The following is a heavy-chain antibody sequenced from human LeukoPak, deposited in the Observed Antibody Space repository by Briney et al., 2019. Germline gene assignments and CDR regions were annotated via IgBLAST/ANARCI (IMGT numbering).Heavy chain of an antibody. Sequence: PGGSLRLSCAASGLTFSIYAMHWVRQAPGKGLEWVAVISYEGNHKYYADSVKDRFTISRDNSKNTLYLQMTSMRAEDTAVYYCARPPFSVVVTAISVYFDYWGQGTLVTVSS. D-gene: IGHD2-21*02. CDR2: ISYEGNHK. CDR3: ARPPFSVVVTAISVYFDY. CDR1: GLTFSIYA. J-gene: IGHJ4*02. V-gene: IGHV3-30-3*01.